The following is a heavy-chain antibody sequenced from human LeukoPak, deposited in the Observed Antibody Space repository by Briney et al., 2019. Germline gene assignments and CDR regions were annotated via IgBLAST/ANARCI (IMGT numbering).Heavy chain of an antibody. D-gene: IGHD1-7*01. CDR2: IYYSGST. CDR3: ARVNYWLLDY. V-gene: IGHV4-31*03. Sequence: SETLSLTCTVSGGSISSGGYYWSWIRRHPGKGLEWVGYIYYSGSTYYNPSLKSRVTISVDTSKNQFSLKLSSVAAADTAVYYCARVNYWLLDYWGQGTLVTVSS. CDR1: GGSISSGGYY. J-gene: IGHJ4*02.